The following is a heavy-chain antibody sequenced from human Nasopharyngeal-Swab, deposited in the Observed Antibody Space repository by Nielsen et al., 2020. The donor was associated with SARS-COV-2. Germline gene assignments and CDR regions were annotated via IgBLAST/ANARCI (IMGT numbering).Heavy chain of an antibody. J-gene: IGHJ3*02. CDR3: AKDVMVDSSGYYYEDDAFDI. CDR1: GFTFSSYA. CDR2: ISYDGSNK. Sequence: GESLKISCAASGFTFSSYAMHWVRQAPGKGLEWVAVISYDGSNKYYVDSVKGRFTISRDNSKNTLYLQMNSLRAEDTAVYYCAKDVMVDSSGYYYEDDAFDIWDQGTMVTVSS. V-gene: IGHV3-30*04. D-gene: IGHD3-22*01.